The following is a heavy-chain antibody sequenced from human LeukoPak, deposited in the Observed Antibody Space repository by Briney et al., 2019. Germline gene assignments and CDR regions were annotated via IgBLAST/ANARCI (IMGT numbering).Heavy chain of an antibody. CDR3: ARSRAARIPYFDY. CDR1: GFTVSSNY. Sequence: PGGSLRLSCAASGFTVSSNYMSWVRQAPGKGLEWVSVIYSGGSTYYADSVKGRFTVSRDNSKNTLYLQMNSLRAEDTAVYYCARSRAARIPYFDYWGQGTLVTVSS. D-gene: IGHD6-6*01. CDR2: IYSGGST. J-gene: IGHJ4*02. V-gene: IGHV3-66*01.